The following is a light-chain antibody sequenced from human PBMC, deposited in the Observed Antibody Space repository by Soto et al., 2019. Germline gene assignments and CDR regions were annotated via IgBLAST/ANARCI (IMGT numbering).Light chain of an antibody. CDR2: DVN. CDR1: SSDVGGYNF. V-gene: IGLV2-11*01. Sequence: QSALTQPRSVSGSPGQSVTISCTGTSSDVGGYNFVSWYQQHPGKAPKLMIYDVNKWPSGVPDRFSGSKSGNTASLTISGLQADDEADYYCCSPAGSYTWVFGGGTKVTVL. CDR3: CSPAGSYTWV. J-gene: IGLJ3*02.